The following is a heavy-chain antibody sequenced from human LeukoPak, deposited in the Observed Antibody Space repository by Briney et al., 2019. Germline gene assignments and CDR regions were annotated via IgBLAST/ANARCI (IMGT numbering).Heavy chain of an antibody. J-gene: IGHJ4*02. CDR3: ARITGGPIAGKGDY. CDR2: IYYSGST. V-gene: IGHV4-39*07. Sequence: LETLSLTCTVSGGSISSSSYYWGWIRQPPGKGLEWIGTIYYSGSTYYNPSLKSRVTISVDTSKNQFSLKLSSVTAADTAVYYCARITGGPIAGKGDYWGQGTLVTVSS. CDR1: GGSISSSSYY. D-gene: IGHD6-13*01.